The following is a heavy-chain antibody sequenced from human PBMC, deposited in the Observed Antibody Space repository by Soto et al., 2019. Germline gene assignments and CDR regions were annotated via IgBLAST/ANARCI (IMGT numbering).Heavy chain of an antibody. J-gene: IGHJ4*02. CDR2: TDNGGSAT. CDR1: GFTFNIYW. Sequence: EVQLVESGGGLVQPGGSLRLSCVASGFTFNIYWMHWVRQAPGKGLEWVSRTDNGGSATTYADSVKGRFTISRDNAKNTLFLQMNTLRVDDTAVYYCARDNWNSYWGQGTLVTVSS. D-gene: IGHD1-1*01. CDR3: ARDNWNSY. V-gene: IGHV3-74*01.